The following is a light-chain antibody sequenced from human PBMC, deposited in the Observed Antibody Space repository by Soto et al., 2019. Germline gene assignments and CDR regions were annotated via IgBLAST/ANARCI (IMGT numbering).Light chain of an antibody. CDR1: QSVSSY. J-gene: IGKJ5*01. Sequence: EIVLTQSTATLSLSPGDRATLSCRASQSVSSYSAWYQQKPGQAPRLLIYGAFNRATGIPARFSGSGSGTDFTLTISSLEPEDFAVYFCQQRSDWPITFGQGTRLEIK. CDR2: GAF. CDR3: QQRSDWPIT. V-gene: IGKV3-11*01.